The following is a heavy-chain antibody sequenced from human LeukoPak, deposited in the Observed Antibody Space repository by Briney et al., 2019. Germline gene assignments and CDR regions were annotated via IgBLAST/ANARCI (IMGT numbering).Heavy chain of an antibody. CDR3: ARGDLKSDWFDP. CDR2: FYNSGRT. D-gene: IGHD3-3*01. V-gene: IGHV4-4*07. J-gene: IGHJ5*02. Sequence: SETLSLTCTVFGGSISSYYWNWIRQPAGKGLEWIGRFYNSGRTNFNPSLKSRVTISADTSKNQFSLKLRSVTAADTAVYYCARGDLKSDWFDPWGQGTLVIVST. CDR1: GGSISSYY.